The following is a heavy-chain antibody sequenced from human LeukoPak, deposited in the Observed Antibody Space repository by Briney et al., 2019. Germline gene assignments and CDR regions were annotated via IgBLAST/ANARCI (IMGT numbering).Heavy chain of an antibody. V-gene: IGHV1-18*01. J-gene: IGHJ4*02. D-gene: IGHD1-1*01. CDR1: GYNFRNHG. Sequence: ASVKVSCKASGYNFRNHGITWVRQAPGQGLEWMGWISHYTNYPQKFQGRVTMTTDTSTSTAYMELRSLRSDDTAIYYCVRMRVPSDDVDFDYWGQGILVTVSS. CDR2: ISHYT. CDR3: VRMRVPSDDVDFDY.